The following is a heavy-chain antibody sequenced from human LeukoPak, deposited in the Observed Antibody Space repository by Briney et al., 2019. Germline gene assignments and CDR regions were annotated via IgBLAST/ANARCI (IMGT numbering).Heavy chain of an antibody. V-gene: IGHV4-59*12. CDR2: IYYSGST. J-gene: IGHJ4*02. CDR1: GGSISSYY. Sequence: PSETLSLTCTVSGGSISSYYWSWIRQPPGKGLEWIGYIYYSGSTNYNPSLESRVTISVDTSKNQFSLKLTSVTAADTAVYYCARDSVVKGLYYFDYWGQGTLVTVSS. CDR3: ARDSVVKGLYYFDY. D-gene: IGHD2/OR15-2a*01.